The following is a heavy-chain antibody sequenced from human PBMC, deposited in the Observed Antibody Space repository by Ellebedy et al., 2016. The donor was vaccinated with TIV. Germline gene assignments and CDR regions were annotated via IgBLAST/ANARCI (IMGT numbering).Heavy chain of an antibody. CDR3: AREDGGGPLDY. V-gene: IGHV3-30*03. D-gene: IGHD4-23*01. CDR2: ISFHGSNK. Sequence: GESLKISCAASGFTFNIYGMHWVRQAPGKGLEWVAYISFHGSNKDYADSVKGRFTISRDNSKHTLYLQMDSLRSDDTGVYYCAREDGGGPLDYWGQGTLVTVSS. CDR1: GFTFNIYG. J-gene: IGHJ4*02.